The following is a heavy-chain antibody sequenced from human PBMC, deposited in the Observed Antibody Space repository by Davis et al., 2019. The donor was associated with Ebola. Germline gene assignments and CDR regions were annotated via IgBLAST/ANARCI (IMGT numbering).Heavy chain of an antibody. Sequence: LETLSLSCAVYGGSFSGYYWSWIRQPPGKGLEWIGYIYYSGSTNYNPSLKSRVTISVDTSKNQFSLKLSSVTAADTAVYYCARGSAAGVYFDYWGQGTLVTVSS. CDR3: ARGSAAGVYFDY. CDR2: IYYSGST. J-gene: IGHJ4*02. CDR1: GGSFSGYY. V-gene: IGHV4-59*01. D-gene: IGHD6-13*01.